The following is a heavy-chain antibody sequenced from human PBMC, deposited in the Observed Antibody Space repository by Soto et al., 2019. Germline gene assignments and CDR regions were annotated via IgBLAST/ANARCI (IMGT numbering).Heavy chain of an antibody. D-gene: IGHD3-9*01. Sequence: ASVKVSCKASGYTLTGYYMHWVRQAPGQGLEWMGWINPNSGGTNYAQKYKGWVTMTRDTSISTAYMELSRLISDDTAVYYCARADWLQEYFDYWGQGTLVTVSS. CDR2: INPNSGGT. CDR3: ARADWLQEYFDY. V-gene: IGHV1-2*04. CDR1: GYTLTGYY. J-gene: IGHJ4*02.